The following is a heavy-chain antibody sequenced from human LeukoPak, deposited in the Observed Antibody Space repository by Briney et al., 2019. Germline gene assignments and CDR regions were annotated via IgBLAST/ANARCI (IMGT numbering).Heavy chain of an antibody. J-gene: IGHJ4*02. CDR2: LSGGGGGNT. CDR1: GFTFSSYA. V-gene: IGHV3-23*01. D-gene: IGHD6-13*01. Sequence: GGSLRLSCAASGFTFSSYAMTWVRQAPGEGLEWVSALSGGGGGNTYYADSVKGRFTISRDNSKNTLYLQMNSLRAEDTAIYYCAKGGAEAGTLYLEYWGQGTLVTVSS. CDR3: AKGGAEAGTLYLEY.